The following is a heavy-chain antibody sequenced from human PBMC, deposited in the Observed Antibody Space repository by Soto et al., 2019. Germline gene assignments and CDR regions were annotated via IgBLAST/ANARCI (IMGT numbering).Heavy chain of an antibody. J-gene: IGHJ4*02. CDR3: AKSILTGPDY. CDR2: ILYDGTNK. CDR1: GVTFSSYG. Sequence: TGGSLRLSCAASGVTFSSYGMHWVRQAPGKGLERVALILYDGTNKYYADSVKGRFTISRDNSKNTLYLQMNSLRAEDTAVYYCAKSILTGPDYWGQGTLVTVSS. V-gene: IGHV3-30*18. D-gene: IGHD3-9*01.